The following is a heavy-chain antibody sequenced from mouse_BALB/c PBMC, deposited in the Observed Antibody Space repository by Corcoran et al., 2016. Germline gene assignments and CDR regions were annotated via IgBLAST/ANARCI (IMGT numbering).Heavy chain of an antibody. V-gene: IGHV1-9*01. J-gene: IGHJ3*01. CDR1: GSTFSSYW. CDR3: ARAGTHTTATTY. CDR2: ILPGSGSA. Sequence: QVQLQQSGAELMKPGASVKISCTATGSTFSSYWLEWVKQRPGHGLEWIGEILPGSGSANYNEKFKGKATFTPDTSSNTAYMQLSSLTSEDSAGYYCARAGTHTTATTYWGQGTLVTVSA. D-gene: IGHD1-2*01.